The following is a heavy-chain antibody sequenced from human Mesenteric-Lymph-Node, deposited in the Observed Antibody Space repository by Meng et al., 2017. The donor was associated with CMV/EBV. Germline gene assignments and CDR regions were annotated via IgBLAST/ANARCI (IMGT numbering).Heavy chain of an antibody. V-gene: IGHV3-69-1*01. Sequence: SLKISCSSSGFTFGDDDMNLVRQAQGKGLEWGSTISSSSTIYYADYVKGRFTISRDNSKNSLYLQMNSLRAEDTAVYYCARDRVRQLRFYGMDVWGQGTTVTVSS. CDR1: GFTFGDDD. J-gene: IGHJ6*02. CDR2: ISSSSTI. CDR3: ARDRVRQLRFYGMDV. D-gene: IGHD3-3*01.